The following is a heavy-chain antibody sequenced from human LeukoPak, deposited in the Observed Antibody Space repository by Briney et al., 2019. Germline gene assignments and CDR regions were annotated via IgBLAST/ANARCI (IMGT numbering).Heavy chain of an antibody. CDR3: AKDRLTLDAFDV. Sequence: PGGSLRLSCAASGFTFSNYAMSWVRQAPGKGLEWVSGISGRGDPTYYADSVKGRFTISRDNSKNTLYLQMNSLRTEDTAVYYCAKDRLTLDAFDVWGQGTMVTVSS. CDR2: ISGRGDPT. CDR1: GFTFSNYA. J-gene: IGHJ3*01. V-gene: IGHV3-23*01.